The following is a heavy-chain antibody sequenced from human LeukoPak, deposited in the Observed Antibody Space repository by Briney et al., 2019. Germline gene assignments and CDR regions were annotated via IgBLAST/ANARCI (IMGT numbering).Heavy chain of an antibody. D-gene: IGHD3-10*01. J-gene: IGHJ4*02. CDR3: ARGDAHMGITMVRGLT. CDR2: ISSSSSYI. V-gene: IGHV3-21*01. CDR1: GFTFSSYS. Sequence: PGGSLRLSCAASGFTFSSYSMNWVRQAPGKGLEWVSSISSSSSYIYYADSVKGRFTISRDNAKNSLYLQMNSLRAEDTAVYYCARGDAHMGITMVRGLTWGQGTLVTVSS.